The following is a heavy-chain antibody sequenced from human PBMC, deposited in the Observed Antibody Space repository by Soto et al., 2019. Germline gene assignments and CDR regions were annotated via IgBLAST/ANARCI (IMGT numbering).Heavy chain of an antibody. D-gene: IGHD3-22*01. CDR1: GYTFTGYY. Sequence: GASVKVSCKASGYTFTGYYMHWVRQAPGQGLEWMGWINPNSGGTNYAQKFQGRVTMTRDTSISTAYMELSRLRSDDTAVYYCAGDLRRITMIVVARSAFDIWGQGTMVTVSS. CDR2: INPNSGGT. CDR3: AGDLRRITMIVVARSAFDI. J-gene: IGHJ3*02. V-gene: IGHV1-2*02.